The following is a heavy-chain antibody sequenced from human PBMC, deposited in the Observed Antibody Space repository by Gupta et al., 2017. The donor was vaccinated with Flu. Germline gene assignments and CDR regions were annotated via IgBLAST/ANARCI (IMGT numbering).Heavy chain of an antibody. D-gene: IGHD1-26*01. J-gene: IGHJ6*02. V-gene: IGHV3-11*01. CDR2: ISSGSRTI. CDR1: GFSFGNYY. Sequence: QVQLVESGGGLVTPGGSLRLPFAASGFSFGNYYLSWIRQAPGKGLEWVSYISSGSRTINYEDSVKGRFTISRDNDKKALYLQMNSLRDEDTAVYYCARDRSGSFSNYGMDVWGQGTTVTVSS. CDR3: ARDRSGSFSNYGMDV.